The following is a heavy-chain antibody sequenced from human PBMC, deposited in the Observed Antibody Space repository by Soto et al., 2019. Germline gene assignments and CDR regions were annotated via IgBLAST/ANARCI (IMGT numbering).Heavy chain of an antibody. V-gene: IGHV4-30-4*08. CDR2: IYYSGST. D-gene: IGHD3-22*01. J-gene: IGHJ4*02. Sequence: SETLSLTCAVYGGSFSGYYWTWIRQPPGKGLEWIGYIYYSGSTYYNPSLKSRVTISVDTSKNQFSLKLSSVTAADTAVYYCAREVASDYYDSSGYFLVYWGQGTLVTVSS. CDR3: AREVASDYYDSSGYFLVY. CDR1: GGSFSGYY.